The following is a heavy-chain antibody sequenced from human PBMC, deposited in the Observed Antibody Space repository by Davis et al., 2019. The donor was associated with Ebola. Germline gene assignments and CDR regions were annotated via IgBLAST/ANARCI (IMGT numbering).Heavy chain of an antibody. J-gene: IGHJ4*02. D-gene: IGHD2-15*01. CDR1: GGSFSGYY. CDR3: ARGRGVVAATGRFDY. CDR2: INHSGST. Sequence: MPSETLSLTCAVYGGSFSGYYWSWIRQPPGKGLEWIGEINHSGSTNYNPSLKSRVTISVDTPKNQFSLKLSSVTAADTAVYYCARGRGVVAATGRFDYWGQGTLVTVSS. V-gene: IGHV4-34*01.